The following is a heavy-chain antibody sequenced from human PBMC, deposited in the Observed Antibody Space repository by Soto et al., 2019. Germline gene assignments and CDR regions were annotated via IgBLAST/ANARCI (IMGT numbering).Heavy chain of an antibody. Sequence: SETLSLTCAVSGGSISSSNWWSWVRQAPGKGLEWIGEIYHTGSTNYNPSLKSRVTIPLDKSRNQFSLKLSSVSAADTAVYYCARNGGSGSDYWGQGTLVTVSS. J-gene: IGHJ4*02. CDR2: IYHTGST. V-gene: IGHV4-4*02. CDR1: GGSISSSNW. CDR3: ARNGGSGSDY. D-gene: IGHD3-10*01.